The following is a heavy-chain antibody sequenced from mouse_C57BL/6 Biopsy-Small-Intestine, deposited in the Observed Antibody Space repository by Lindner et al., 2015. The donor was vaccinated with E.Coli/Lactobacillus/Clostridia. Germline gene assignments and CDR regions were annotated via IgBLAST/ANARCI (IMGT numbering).Heavy chain of an antibody. D-gene: IGHD1-3*01. V-gene: IGHV1-58*01. J-gene: IGHJ4*01. CDR1: GYTFTSYG. CDR3: ARDHKGEATFDY. Sequence: SVKVSCKTSGYTFTSYGISWVRQVPGQGLEWMGYISGHNGVTNYAPKFQGRVTMTTDTSTSTAYMELRSLRSDDTAVYYCARDHKGEATFDYWGQGTLVTVSS. CDR2: ISGHNGVT.